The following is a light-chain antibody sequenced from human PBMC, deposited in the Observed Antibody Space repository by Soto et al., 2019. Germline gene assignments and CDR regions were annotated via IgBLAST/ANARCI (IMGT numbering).Light chain of an antibody. CDR3: QKYNTWPGWT. CDR1: QSINSN. Sequence: EVVMTQSPAALSVSPGERATLSCRASQSINSNLAWYQQKPGQAPRLLVYGASTMATGIPARFSGTGSGTEFTLTISSLQSEDFAVYYCQKYNTWPGWTFGQGTKVEIK. CDR2: GAS. J-gene: IGKJ1*01. V-gene: IGKV3-15*01.